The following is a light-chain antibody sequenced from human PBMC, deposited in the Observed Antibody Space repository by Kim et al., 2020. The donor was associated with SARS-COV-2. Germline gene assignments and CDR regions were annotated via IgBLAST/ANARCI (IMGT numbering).Light chain of an antibody. V-gene: IGLV3-1*01. CDR1: KLGDKY. J-gene: IGLJ2*01. CDR2: QDS. Sequence: SVSPGQTARIPCPGDKLGDKYSCWYQQKPGQSPVLVIYQDSKRPSGIPERFSGSNSGNTATLTISGTQAMDEADYYCQAWDSSTVVFGGGTQLTVL. CDR3: QAWDSSTVV.